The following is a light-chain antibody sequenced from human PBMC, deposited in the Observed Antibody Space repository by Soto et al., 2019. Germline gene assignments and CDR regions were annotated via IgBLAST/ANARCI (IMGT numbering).Light chain of an antibody. CDR3: QQYNNGTPIT. J-gene: IGKJ5*01. CDR1: QSINNK. CDR2: GAS. Sequence: IVMTHSQATLSVSPGERVTLSCRASQSINNKVAWYQQKPGQAPRLLIYGASTRATGISARFSGSGSGTEFTLTISSLQSEDFAVYYCQQYNNGTPITFGQGTRLEIK. V-gene: IGKV3-15*01.